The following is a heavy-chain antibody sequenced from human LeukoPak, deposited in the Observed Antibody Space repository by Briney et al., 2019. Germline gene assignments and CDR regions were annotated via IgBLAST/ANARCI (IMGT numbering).Heavy chain of an antibody. V-gene: IGHV1-2*02. CDR3: ARDRAEGRFDY. CDR1: GYTFTGYY. CDR2: INPNNGGT. D-gene: IGHD6-13*01. J-gene: IGHJ4*02. Sequence: ASVKVSCKASGYTFTGYYMHWVRQAPGQGLEWMEWINPNNGGTNYAQKFQGRVTMTRDTSISTAYMELSRLRSDDTAVYYCARDRAEGRFDYWGQGTLVTVSS.